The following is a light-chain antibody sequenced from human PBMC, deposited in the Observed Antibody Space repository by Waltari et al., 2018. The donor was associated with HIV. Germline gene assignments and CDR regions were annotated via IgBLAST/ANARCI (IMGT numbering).Light chain of an antibody. J-gene: IGLJ3*02. V-gene: IGLV10-54*01. Sequence: QAGLTQPPSVSQGLRQTATLPCTGTLNNVGNPRAAWLQQHQGHPPKLLSYRNNNRPSGISERLSASRSGNTASLTITGLQPEDEADYYCSAWDSSLSAWVFGGGTKLTVL. CDR3: SAWDSSLSAWV. CDR2: RNN. CDR1: LNNVGNPR.